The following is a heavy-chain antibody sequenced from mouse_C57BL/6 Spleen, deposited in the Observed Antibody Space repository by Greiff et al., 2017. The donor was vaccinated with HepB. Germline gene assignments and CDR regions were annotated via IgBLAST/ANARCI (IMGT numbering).Heavy chain of an antibody. V-gene: IGHV5-17*01. CDR3: ARSTTVVDYFDY. D-gene: IGHD1-1*01. CDR2: ISSGSSTI. Sequence: VQLKQSGGGLVKPGGSLKLSCAASGFTFSDYGMHWVRQAPEKGLEWVAYISSGSSTIYYADTVKGRFTISRDNAKNTLFLQMTSLRSEDTAMYYCARSTTVVDYFDYWGQGTTLTVSS. J-gene: IGHJ2*01. CDR1: GFTFSDYG.